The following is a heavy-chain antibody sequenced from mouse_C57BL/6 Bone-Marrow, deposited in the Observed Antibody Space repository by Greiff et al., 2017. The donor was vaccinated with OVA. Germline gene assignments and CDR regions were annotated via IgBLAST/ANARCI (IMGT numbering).Heavy chain of an antibody. CDR3: AKEGDYYYGSRRDY. CDR2: IYPGDGDT. V-gene: IGHV1-82*01. D-gene: IGHD1-1*01. J-gene: IGHJ2*01. CDR1: GYAFSSSW. Sequence: QVQLQQSGPELVKPGASVKISCKASGYAFSSSWMNWVKQRPGKGLEWIGRIYPGDGDTNYNGKFKGKATLTADKSSSTAYMQLSSLTSEDSAVYFCAKEGDYYYGSRRDYWGKGTTLTVSS.